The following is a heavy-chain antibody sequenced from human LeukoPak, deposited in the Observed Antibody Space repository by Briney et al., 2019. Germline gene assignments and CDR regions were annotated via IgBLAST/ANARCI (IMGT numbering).Heavy chain of an antibody. V-gene: IGHV3-13*01. CDR3: ARAYCSGGSCYSGFWFDP. J-gene: IGHJ5*02. CDR2: IGTAGDT. Sequence: GSLRLSCAASEFTFSGYDMHWVRQATGKGLEWVSAIGTAGDTYYPGSVKGRFTISRENAKNSLYLQMNSLRAGDTAVYYCARAYCSGGSCYSGFWFDPWGQGTLVTVSS. CDR1: EFTFSGYD. D-gene: IGHD2-15*01.